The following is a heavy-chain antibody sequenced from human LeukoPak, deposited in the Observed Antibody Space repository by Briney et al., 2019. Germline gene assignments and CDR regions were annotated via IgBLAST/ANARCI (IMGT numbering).Heavy chain of an antibody. CDR3: ARVVPAALYFDY. V-gene: IGHV1-69*05. J-gene: IGHJ4*02. Sequence: GASVKVSCKASGGTFSSYAISWVRQAPGQGLEWMGGIISIFGTANYAQKFQGRVTITTDESTSTAYMELSSLRSEDTAVYYCARVVPAALYFDYWGQGTLVTVSS. D-gene: IGHD2-2*01. CDR1: GGTFSSYA. CDR2: IISIFGTA.